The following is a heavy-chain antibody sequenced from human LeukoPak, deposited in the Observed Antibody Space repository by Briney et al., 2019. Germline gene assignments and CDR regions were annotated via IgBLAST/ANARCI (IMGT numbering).Heavy chain of an antibody. CDR3: ARHWGTYYYGSGSYYTANWFDP. V-gene: IGHV4-39*01. D-gene: IGHD3-10*01. CDR2: IYYSVST. J-gene: IGHJ5*02. CDR1: GGSISSSSYY. Sequence: SETLSLTCTVSGGSISSSSYYWGWIRQPPGKGLEWIGSIYYSVSTYYNPSLKSRVTISVDTSKNQFSLKLSSVTAADTAVYYCARHWGTYYYGSGSYYTANWFDPWGQGTLVTVSS.